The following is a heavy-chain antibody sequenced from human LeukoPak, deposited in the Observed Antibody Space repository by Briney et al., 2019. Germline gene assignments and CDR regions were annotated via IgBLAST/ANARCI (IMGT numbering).Heavy chain of an antibody. CDR3: ATSVPGIAAAGYFDY. Sequence: PGGSLRLSCAASGFTFNSYNMNWVRQAPGKGLEWVSYISSDSSTIFYADSVKGRFTISRDNSKNTLYLQMNSLRAEDTAVYYCATSVPGIAAAGYFDYWGQGTLVTVSS. D-gene: IGHD6-13*01. CDR1: GFTFNSYN. J-gene: IGHJ4*02. V-gene: IGHV3-48*01. CDR2: ISSDSSTI.